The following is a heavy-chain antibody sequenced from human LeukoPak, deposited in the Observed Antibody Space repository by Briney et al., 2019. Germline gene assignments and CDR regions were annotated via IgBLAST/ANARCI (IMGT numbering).Heavy chain of an antibody. V-gene: IGHV4-61*01. J-gene: IGHJ4*02. CDR2: NYYSGST. Sequence: PSETLSLTCTVSGGSISSSSYYWSWIRQPPGKGLEWIGYNYYSGSTNYNPSLKSRVTISVDTSKNQFSLKLSSVTAADTAIYYCARGGTSGWRTPNDDYWGQGTLVTVSS. CDR3: ARGGTSGWRTPNDDY. CDR1: GGSISSSSYY. D-gene: IGHD6-19*01.